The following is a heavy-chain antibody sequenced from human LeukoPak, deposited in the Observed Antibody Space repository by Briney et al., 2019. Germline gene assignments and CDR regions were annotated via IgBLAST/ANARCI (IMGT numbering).Heavy chain of an antibody. CDR3: ARDRRVYYYDSSGYSYYYYGMDV. D-gene: IGHD3-22*01. CDR2: TYYRSKWYN. J-gene: IGHJ6*02. CDR1: GDSVSSNSAA. V-gene: IGHV6-1*01. Sequence: SQTLSLTCAISGDSVSSNSAAWNWIRQSPSRGLEWLGRTYYRSKWYNDYAVSVKSRITINPDTSKNQFSLQLNSVTPGDTAVYYCARDRRVYYYDSSGYSYYYYGMDVWGQGTTVTVSS.